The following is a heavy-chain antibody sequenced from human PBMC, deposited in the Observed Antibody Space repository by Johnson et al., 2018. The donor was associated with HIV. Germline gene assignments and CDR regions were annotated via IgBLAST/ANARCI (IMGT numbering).Heavy chain of an antibody. CDR3: AKNQWERLPSREETAFDI. V-gene: IGHV3-66*01. J-gene: IGHJ3*02. CDR2: INRGGST. D-gene: IGHD1-26*01. Sequence: EVQVLESGGGLVQPGGSLRLSCAASGFTVSSNYMSWVRQGPGKGLEWVSVINRGGSTYYADSVRGRFSISRDNSKNTLYLQMNSLRAEDTAVYYCAKNQWERLPSREETAFDIWGQGTMVTVS. CDR1: GFTVSSNY.